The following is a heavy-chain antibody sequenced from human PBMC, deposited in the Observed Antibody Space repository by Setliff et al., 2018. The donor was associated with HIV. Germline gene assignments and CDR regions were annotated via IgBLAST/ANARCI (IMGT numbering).Heavy chain of an antibody. CDR1: GYSISSGYY. CDR3: ARDRPYSGYPD. Sequence: SETLSLTCAVSGYSISSGYYWGWIRQPPGKGLEWIGNIYHTGSISYNPSLKSRVTISVDTSKNQFSLKLSSVTAADTAVYYCARDRPYSGYPDWGQGTLVTVSS. V-gene: IGHV4-38-2*02. D-gene: IGHD5-12*01. J-gene: IGHJ4*02. CDR2: IYHTGSI.